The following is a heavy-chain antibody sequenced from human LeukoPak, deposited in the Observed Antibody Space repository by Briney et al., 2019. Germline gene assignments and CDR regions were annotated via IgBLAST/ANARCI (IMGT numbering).Heavy chain of an antibody. CDR3: ARDRDYYDSSGYGGWFDP. J-gene: IGHJ5*02. D-gene: IGHD3-22*01. CDR2: IYYSGST. CDR1: SGSINGYY. V-gene: IGHV4-30-4*01. Sequence: SETLSLTCTVSSGSINGYYWSWIRQPPGKGLEWIGYIYYSGSTYYNPSLKSRVTISVDTSKNQFSLKLSSVTAADTAVYYCARDRDYYDSSGYGGWFDPWGQGTLVTVSS.